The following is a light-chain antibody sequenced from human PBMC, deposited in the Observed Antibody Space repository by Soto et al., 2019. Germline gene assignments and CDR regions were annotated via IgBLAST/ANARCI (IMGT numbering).Light chain of an antibody. Sequence: DVHVTQSPSSLSAFSGVIVTITCRASQSISSYLNWYQQKPGKAPKLLIYAASSLQSGVPSRFSGSGSGTDFTLTISSLQPEDFATYYCQQSYSTPITFGQGTRLEIK. V-gene: IGKV1-39*01. CDR2: AAS. CDR3: QQSYSTPIT. J-gene: IGKJ5*01. CDR1: QSISSY.